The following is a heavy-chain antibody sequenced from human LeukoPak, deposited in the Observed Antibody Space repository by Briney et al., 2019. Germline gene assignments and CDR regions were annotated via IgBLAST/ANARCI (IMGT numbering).Heavy chain of an antibody. V-gene: IGHV3-21*01. CDR2: ISSSSDYI. J-gene: IGHJ4*02. D-gene: IGHD6-19*01. Sequence: GGSLRLSCAASGFTFNNYIMNWVRQAPGKGLEWVSSISSSSDYIYYADSVKGRFTISRDNAKNSLYLQMNSLRADDTAVYYCARSRWLDAFDYWGQGTLVTVSS. CDR3: ARSRWLDAFDY. CDR1: GFTFNNYI.